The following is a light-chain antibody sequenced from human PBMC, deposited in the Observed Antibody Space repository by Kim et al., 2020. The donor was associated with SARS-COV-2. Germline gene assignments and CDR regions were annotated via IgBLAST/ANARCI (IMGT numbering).Light chain of an antibody. CDR3: QQYGSLIT. CDR1: QSVSSSY. Sequence: EIVFTQSPGTLSLSPGERVTLSCRASQSVSSSYLAWYQQKPGQAPRLLIYGTSSRATGIPDRFSGSGSGTDFTLTISRLEPEDFAVYYCQQYGSLITFGQGTRLEIK. V-gene: IGKV3-20*01. CDR2: GTS. J-gene: IGKJ5*01.